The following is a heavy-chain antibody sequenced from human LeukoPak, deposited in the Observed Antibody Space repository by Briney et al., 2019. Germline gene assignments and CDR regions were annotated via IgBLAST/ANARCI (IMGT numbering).Heavy chain of an antibody. CDR3: ARRRPYCSSTSCYRGGWFDP. J-gene: IGHJ5*02. CDR1: GGSISSYY. CDR2: INHSGST. D-gene: IGHD2-2*02. Sequence: SETLSLTCTVSGGSISSYYWSWIRQPPGKGLEWIGEINHSGSTNYNPSLKSRVTISVDTSKNQFSLKLSSVTAADTAVYYCARRRPYCSSTSCYRGGWFDPWGQGTLVTVSS. V-gene: IGHV4-34*01.